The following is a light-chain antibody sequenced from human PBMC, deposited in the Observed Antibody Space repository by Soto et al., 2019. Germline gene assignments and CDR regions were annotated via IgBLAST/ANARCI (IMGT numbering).Light chain of an antibody. V-gene: IGKV1-9*01. CDR2: SAS. Sequence: IQLTQSPSSLSASVGDRVTITCRASQGITSYLAWYQQRPGKAPGLLIYSASTLQSGVSSRFSGSGSGRDFTLSIRSLQPEDLATYYCQKYNTARWTFGQGTRWIS. CDR1: QGITSY. J-gene: IGKJ1*01. CDR3: QKYNTARWT.